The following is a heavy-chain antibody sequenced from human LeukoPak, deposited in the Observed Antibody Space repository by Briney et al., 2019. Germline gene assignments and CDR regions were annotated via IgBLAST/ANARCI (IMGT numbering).Heavy chain of an antibody. J-gene: IGHJ4*02. CDR2: INTDGSST. D-gene: IGHD2-15*01. Sequence: GGSLRLSCAASGFTFTSYWMHWVRHAPGEGLVWVSRINTDGSSTTYPDSVKGRFTIARDNAKNTLYLQMNILRAEDTAVYYCARATSGYYDYWGQGSLVTVSS. V-gene: IGHV3-74*01. CDR1: GFTFTSYW. CDR3: ARATSGYYDY.